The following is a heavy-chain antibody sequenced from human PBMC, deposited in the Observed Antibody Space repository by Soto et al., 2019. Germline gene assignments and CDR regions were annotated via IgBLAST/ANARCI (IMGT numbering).Heavy chain of an antibody. Sequence: SETLSLTCTVSGGSISSYYWSWIRQPPGKGLEWIGYIYYSGSTYYNPSLKSRVTISVDTSKNQFSLKLSAVTAADTAVYYCAGGEVYCSSTSCPYYYYYGMDVWGQGTTVTVSS. CDR3: AGGEVYCSSTSCPYYYYYGMDV. V-gene: IGHV4-59*12. J-gene: IGHJ6*02. CDR1: GGSISSYY. D-gene: IGHD2-2*01. CDR2: IYYSGST.